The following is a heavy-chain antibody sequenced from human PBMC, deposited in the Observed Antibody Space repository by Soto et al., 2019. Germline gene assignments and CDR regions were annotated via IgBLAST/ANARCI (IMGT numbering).Heavy chain of an antibody. D-gene: IGHD3-16*02. Sequence: EVQLVESGGGLVKPGGSLRLSCAASGFTFSSYSMNWVRQAPGKGLEWVSSISSSSSYIYYADSVKGRFTISRDNAKNSLYLQMNSLRAEDTAVYYCARGIIITFGGVIVEYYFDYWGQGTLVTVSS. CDR1: GFTFSSYS. CDR2: ISSSSSYI. CDR3: ARGIIITFGGVIVEYYFDY. J-gene: IGHJ4*02. V-gene: IGHV3-21*01.